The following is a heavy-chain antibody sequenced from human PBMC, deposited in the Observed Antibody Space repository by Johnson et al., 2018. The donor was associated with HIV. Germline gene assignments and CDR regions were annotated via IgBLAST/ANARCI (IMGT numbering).Heavy chain of an antibody. V-gene: IGHV3-48*04. CDR1: GFTFDDYG. J-gene: IGHJ3*02. CDR2: ISSSGSTM. CDR3: AKVLVAWDAFDI. D-gene: IGHD2-15*01. Sequence: EVQLVESGGGVVRPGGSLRLSCAASGFTFDDYGMSWVRQAPGKGLEWVSYISSSGSTMYYADSVKGRFTLSRDNAKNSLYLQMNSLRAEDTAVYYCAKVLVAWDAFDIWGQGTMVTVSS.